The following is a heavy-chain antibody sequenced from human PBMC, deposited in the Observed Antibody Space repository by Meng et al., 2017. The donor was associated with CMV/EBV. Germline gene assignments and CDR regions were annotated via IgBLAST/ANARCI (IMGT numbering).Heavy chain of an antibody. CDR3: ARDLYIVVVVAATNGFDY. V-gene: IGHV3-21*01. D-gene: IGHD2-15*01. CDR1: GFTFSSYS. CDR2: ISSSSSYI. J-gene: IGHJ4*02. Sequence: GESLKISCAASGFTFSSYSMNWVRQAPGKGLEWVSSISSSSSYIYYADSVKGRFTNSRDNAKNSLYLQMNSLRAEDTAVYYCARDLYIVVVVAATNGFDYWGQGTLVTVSS.